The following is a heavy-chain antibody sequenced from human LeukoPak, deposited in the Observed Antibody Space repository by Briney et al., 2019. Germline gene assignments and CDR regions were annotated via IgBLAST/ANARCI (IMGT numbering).Heavy chain of an antibody. CDR2: IYYSGST. Sequence: PSETLSLTCTVSGGSISSGDYYWSWIRQPPGTGLEWIGYIYYSGSTYYNPSLKSRVTISVDTSKNQFSLKLSSVTAADTAVYYCARAGGFFSPFGYWGQGTLVTVSS. CDR1: GGSISSGDYY. CDR3: ARAGGFFSPFGY. V-gene: IGHV4-30-4*01. D-gene: IGHD3-16*01. J-gene: IGHJ4*02.